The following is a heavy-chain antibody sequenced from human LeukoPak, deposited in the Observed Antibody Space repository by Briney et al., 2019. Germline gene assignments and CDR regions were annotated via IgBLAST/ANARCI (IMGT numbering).Heavy chain of an antibody. J-gene: IGHJ5*02. V-gene: IGHV1-2*02. CDR1: GYTFTDYF. D-gene: IGHD4-17*01. CDR2: INPNSGGT. CDR3: ARDLSRDYGDYDRAPDFGWFDP. Sequence: GASVKVSCKTSGYTFTDYFLHWLRQAPGQGLEWMGYINPNSGGTQSAPKFQGRVSMTRDTSTSTGYMDLRSLRSDDTAVYYCARDLSRDYGDYDRAPDFGWFDPWGQGTLVTVSS.